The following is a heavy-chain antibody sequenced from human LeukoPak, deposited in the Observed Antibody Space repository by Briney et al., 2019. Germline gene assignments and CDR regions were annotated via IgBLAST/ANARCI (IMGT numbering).Heavy chain of an antibody. Sequence: ASVKVSCKASGYTFTSYDISWVRQAPGQGLEWMGWISAYNGNTNYAQKLQGRVTMTTDTSTSTAYMELRSLRSDDTAVYYCARDPNYYYDSSGYSWDYWGQGTLVTVSS. V-gene: IGHV1-18*01. CDR3: ARDPNYYYDSSGYSWDY. J-gene: IGHJ4*02. D-gene: IGHD3-22*01. CDR2: ISAYNGNT. CDR1: GYTFTSYD.